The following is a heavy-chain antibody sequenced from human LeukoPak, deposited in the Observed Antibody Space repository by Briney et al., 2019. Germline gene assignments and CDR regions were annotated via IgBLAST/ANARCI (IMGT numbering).Heavy chain of an antibody. Sequence: ASVKVSCKASGYTFTGYYMHWVRQAPGQGLEWMGWINPNSGGTNYAQKLQGRVTMTTDTSTSTAYMELRSLRSDDTAVYYCARGEPYCSGGSCYSGEFDYWGQGTLVAVSS. J-gene: IGHJ4*02. V-gene: IGHV1-2*02. CDR3: ARGEPYCSGGSCYSGEFDY. CDR1: GYTFTGYY. D-gene: IGHD2-15*01. CDR2: INPNSGGT.